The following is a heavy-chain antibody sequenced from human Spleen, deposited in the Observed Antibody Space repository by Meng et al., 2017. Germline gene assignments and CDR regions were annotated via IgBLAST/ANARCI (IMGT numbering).Heavy chain of an antibody. V-gene: IGHV3-48*04. J-gene: IGHJ4*02. CDR2: ISSSGSTI. D-gene: IGHD4-17*01. Sequence: GESLKISCAASGFTFSSYAMHWVRQAPGKGLEWVSYISSSGSTIYYADSVKGRFTISRDNAKNSLYLQMNSLRAEDTAVYYCARDLGGAMSTVTTLGYWGQGILVTVSS. CDR3: ARDLGGAMSTVTTLGY. CDR1: GFTFSSYA.